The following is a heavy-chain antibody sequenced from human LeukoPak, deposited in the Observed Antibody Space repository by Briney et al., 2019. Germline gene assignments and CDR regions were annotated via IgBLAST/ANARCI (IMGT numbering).Heavy chain of an antibody. Sequence: SVKVSCKASGGTFSSYAISWVRQAPGQGLEWMGGIIPIFGTANYAQKFQGRVTITADESTSTAYMELSSLRSEDTAVYYCAREGGTYSSGPGTFDYWGQGTLVTVSS. V-gene: IGHV1-69*13. CDR3: AREGGTYSSGPGTFDY. J-gene: IGHJ4*02. CDR2: IIPIFGTA. CDR1: GGTFSSYA. D-gene: IGHD6-19*01.